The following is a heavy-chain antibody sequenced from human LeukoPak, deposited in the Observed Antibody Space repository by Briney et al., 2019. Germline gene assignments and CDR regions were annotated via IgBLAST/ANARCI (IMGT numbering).Heavy chain of an antibody. CDR3: ARLGSIVATINFDY. D-gene: IGHD5-12*01. Sequence: KPGGSLRLSCAASGFTFSDDYMNWVRQAPGKGLEWVSSISSSSSYIYYADSVKGRFTISRDNAKNSLYLQMNSLRAEDTAVYYCARLGSIVATINFDYWGQGTLVTVSS. J-gene: IGHJ4*02. CDR2: ISSSSSYI. CDR1: GFTFSDDY. V-gene: IGHV3-21*01.